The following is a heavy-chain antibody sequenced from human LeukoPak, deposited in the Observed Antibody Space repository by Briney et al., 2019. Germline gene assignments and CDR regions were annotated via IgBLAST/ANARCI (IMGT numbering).Heavy chain of an antibody. V-gene: IGHV3-23*01. CDR3: AKGGGWYYYFDF. D-gene: IGHD6-19*01. J-gene: IGHJ4*02. CDR1: GFSFSTYA. Sequence: PGGSLRLSCAASGFSFSTYAMSWVRQAPGKGLEWVSVISGSGGSTSYADSVKGRFTISRDNSKNTLYLQMNSLRAEDTAVYYCAKGGGWYYYFDFWSQGTLVTVSS. CDR2: ISGSGGST.